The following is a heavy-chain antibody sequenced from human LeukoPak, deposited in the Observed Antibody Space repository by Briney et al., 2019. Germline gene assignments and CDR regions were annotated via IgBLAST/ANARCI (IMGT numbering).Heavy chain of an antibody. D-gene: IGHD6-6*01. CDR2: ISTSSIYM. CDR3: TTDSGGGRPFDY. CDR1: GFTFSSYT. V-gene: IGHV3-21*01. Sequence: GGSLRLSCAVSGFTFSSYTMNWVRQAPGKGLEWVASISTSSIYMYYADSVKGRFTVSRDNAKNSLYLQIDSLSAEDTAVYFCTTDSGGGRPFDYWGQGTLVIVSS. J-gene: IGHJ4*02.